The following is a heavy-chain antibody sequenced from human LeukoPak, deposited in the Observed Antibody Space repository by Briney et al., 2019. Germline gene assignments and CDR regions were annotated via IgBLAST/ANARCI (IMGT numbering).Heavy chain of an antibody. CDR1: GYTFTSYA. V-gene: IGHV1-3*01. J-gene: IGHJ6*03. Sequence: ASVKVSCKASGYTFTSYAMHWVRQAPGQRLEWMGWINAGNGNTKYSQKFQGRVTITRDTSASTAYMELSSLRSEDTAVYYCARVLATQTYYYYMDVWGKGTTVTVSS. D-gene: IGHD5-12*01. CDR2: INAGNGNT. CDR3: ARVLATQTYYYYMDV.